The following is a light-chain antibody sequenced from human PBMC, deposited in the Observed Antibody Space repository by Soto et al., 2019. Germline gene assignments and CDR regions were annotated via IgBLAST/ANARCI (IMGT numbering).Light chain of an antibody. V-gene: IGKV4-1*01. Sequence: DIVMTQSPESLAVSLGERATIHCKSSQSLLFSSNNKNYLVWYQQKPGQPLKLLIYWASTRESGVPDRFSGSGSGTDFTLTISNLQAEDVAVYYCQQAYSVPPTFGQGTRLEI. J-gene: IGKJ5*01. CDR2: WAS. CDR1: QSLLFSSNNKNY. CDR3: QQAYSVPPT.